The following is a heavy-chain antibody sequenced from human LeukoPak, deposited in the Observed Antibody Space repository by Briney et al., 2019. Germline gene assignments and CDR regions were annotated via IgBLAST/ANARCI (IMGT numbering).Heavy chain of an antibody. Sequence: PGGSLRLSCAASGFTVSSSYMSWVRQAPGKGLEWVSVIYSAGSTYYADSVKGRFTISRDNSKNTLYLQMNSLRAEDTAVYYCARAPIDIVVVPARWGELDMSYYGMDVWGQGTTVTVSS. CDR1: GFTVSSSY. CDR2: IYSAGST. J-gene: IGHJ6*02. CDR3: ARAPIDIVVVPARWGELDMSYYGMDV. V-gene: IGHV3-53*01. D-gene: IGHD2-2*01.